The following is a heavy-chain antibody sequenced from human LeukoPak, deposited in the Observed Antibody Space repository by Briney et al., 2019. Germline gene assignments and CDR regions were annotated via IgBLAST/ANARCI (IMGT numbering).Heavy chain of an antibody. CDR1: GGSSSGYY. Sequence: SETLSLTCAVYGGSSSGYYWSWIRQPPGKGLEWIGEINHSGSTNYNPSLKSRVTISVDTSKNQFSLKLSSVTAADTAVYYCARAAVAGQGNYFDYWGQGTLVTVSS. J-gene: IGHJ4*02. D-gene: IGHD6-19*01. V-gene: IGHV4-34*01. CDR3: ARAAVAGQGNYFDY. CDR2: INHSGST.